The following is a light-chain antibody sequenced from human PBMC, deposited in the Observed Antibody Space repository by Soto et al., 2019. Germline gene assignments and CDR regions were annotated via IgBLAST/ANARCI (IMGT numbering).Light chain of an antibody. CDR2: DTN. CDR3: LLSYSGAWV. J-gene: IGLJ3*02. Sequence: QAVVTQEPSLTVSPGGTVTLTCGSSTGPVTSGHFPYWFQQKPGQAPRTLIYDTNNKHSWTPARFSGSLLGGKAALTLSGAQPEDEAGYYCLLSYSGAWVFGGGTKLTVL. V-gene: IGLV7-46*01. CDR1: TGPVTSGHF.